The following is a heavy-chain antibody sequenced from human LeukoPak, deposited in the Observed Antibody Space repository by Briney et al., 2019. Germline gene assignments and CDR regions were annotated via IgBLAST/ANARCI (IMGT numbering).Heavy chain of an antibody. V-gene: IGHV1-2*02. CDR1: GYTFTGYY. J-gene: IGHJ4*02. CDR2: INPNSGGT. D-gene: IGHD3-10*01. CDR3: AKDPWFGELLWYYFDY. Sequence: ASVKVSCKASGYTFTGYYMHWVRQAPGQGLEWMGWINPNSGGTNYAQKFQGRVTMTRDTSISTAYMELSRLRSDDTAVYYCAKDPWFGELLWYYFDYWGQGTLVTVSS.